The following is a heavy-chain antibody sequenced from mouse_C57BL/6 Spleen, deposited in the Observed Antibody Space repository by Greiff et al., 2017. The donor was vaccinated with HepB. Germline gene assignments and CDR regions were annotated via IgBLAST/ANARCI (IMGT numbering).Heavy chain of an antibody. CDR1: GYTFTDYN. D-gene: IGHD1-1*01. CDR3: ARFHGSSPMDY. Sequence: VHVKQSGPELVKPGASVKMSCKASGYTFTDYNMHWVKQSHGKSLEWIGYINPNNGGTSYNQKFKGKATLTVNKSSSTAYMELRSLTSEDSAVYYCARFHGSSPMDYWGQGTSVTVSS. V-gene: IGHV1-22*01. CDR2: INPNNGGT. J-gene: IGHJ4*01.